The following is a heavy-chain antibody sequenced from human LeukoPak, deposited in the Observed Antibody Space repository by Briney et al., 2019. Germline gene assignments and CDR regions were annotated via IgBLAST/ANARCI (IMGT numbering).Heavy chain of an antibody. V-gene: IGHV1-2*02. J-gene: IGHJ6*03. D-gene: IGHD6-13*01. CDR3: AREPIAAAGTGALGYYYYMDV. CDR2: INPNSGGT. Sequence: ASVKVSCKASGYTFTSYYMHWVRQAPGQGLEWMGWINPNSGGTNYAQKFQGRVTMTRDTSISTAYMELSRLRSDDTAVYYCAREPIAAAGTGALGYYYYMDVWGKGTTVTVSS. CDR1: GYTFTSYY.